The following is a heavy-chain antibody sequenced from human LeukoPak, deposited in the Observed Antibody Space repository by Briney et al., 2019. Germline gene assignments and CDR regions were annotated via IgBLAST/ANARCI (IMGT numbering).Heavy chain of an antibody. Sequence: PSDTLSLTCAVSGYSISSSNWWGWIRQPPGKGLEWIGYIYYSGSNNHNPSLKSRVTMSVDTSKNQFSLKLSSVTALDTAVYYCARKRQLTDAFDIWGQGTTVTVSS. J-gene: IGHJ3*02. D-gene: IGHD6-13*01. V-gene: IGHV4-28*06. CDR3: ARKRQLTDAFDI. CDR1: GYSISSSNW. CDR2: IYYSGSN.